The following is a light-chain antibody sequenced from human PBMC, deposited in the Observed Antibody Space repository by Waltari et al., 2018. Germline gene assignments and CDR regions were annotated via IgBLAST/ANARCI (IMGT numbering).Light chain of an antibody. CDR2: GAS. V-gene: IGKV3-15*01. Sequence: IVITQSPATLSVSPGKRATLSCRASPTISSKLAWSQQKTGQAPRLLISGASTRATGSPARFSGSGSGTEFTLTISSLQSEDSAIFYCQQYNDGPPTFGQGTKVEIK. CDR3: QQYNDGPPT. J-gene: IGKJ1*01. CDR1: PTISSK.